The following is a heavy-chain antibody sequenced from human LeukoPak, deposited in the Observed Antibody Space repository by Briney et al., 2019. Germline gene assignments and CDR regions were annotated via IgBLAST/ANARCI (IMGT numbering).Heavy chain of an antibody. D-gene: IGHD5-24*01. V-gene: IGHV1-18*01. J-gene: IGHJ4*02. Sequence: ASVKVSCKASGYTFTSYAMHWARQAPGQGLEWMGWISAYNGNTNYAQKLQGRVTMTTDTSTSTAYMELRSLRSDDTAVYYCARDVASTRDFDYWGQGTLVTVSS. CDR3: ARDVASTRDFDY. CDR1: GYTFTSYA. CDR2: ISAYNGNT.